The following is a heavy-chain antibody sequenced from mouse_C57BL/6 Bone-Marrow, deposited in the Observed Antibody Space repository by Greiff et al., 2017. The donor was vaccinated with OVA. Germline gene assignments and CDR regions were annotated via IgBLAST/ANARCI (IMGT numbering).Heavy chain of an antibody. Sequence: DVQLVESGGGLVKPGGSLKLSCAASGFTFSSYAMSWVRQTPEKRLEWVATISDGGSYTYYPDNVKGRFTISRDNAKNNLYLQMSHLKSEDTAMYYCARDGDYYSNYEGYFDYWGQGTTLTVSS. D-gene: IGHD2-5*01. J-gene: IGHJ2*01. V-gene: IGHV5-4*01. CDR3: ARDGDYYSNYEGYFDY. CDR2: ISDGGSYT. CDR1: GFTFSSYA.